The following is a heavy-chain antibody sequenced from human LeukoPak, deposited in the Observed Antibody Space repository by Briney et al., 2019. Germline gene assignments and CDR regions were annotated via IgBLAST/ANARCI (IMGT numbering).Heavy chain of an antibody. CDR2: INPSGGSA. CDR3: AREGVAATGLDY. J-gene: IGHJ4*02. V-gene: IGHV1-46*01. D-gene: IGHD6-13*01. CDR1: GYTFSIHN. Sequence: GASVKVSCKASGYTFSIHNMHWVRQAPGQRLEWMGIINPSGGSASDAQKFQGRLTMTRDTSTSTLYMELSSLRSEDTAVYYCAREGVAATGLDYWGQGTLVTVSS.